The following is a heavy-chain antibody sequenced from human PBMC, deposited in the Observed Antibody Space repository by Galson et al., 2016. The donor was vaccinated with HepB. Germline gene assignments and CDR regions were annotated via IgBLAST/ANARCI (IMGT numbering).Heavy chain of an antibody. D-gene: IGHD5-24*01. J-gene: IGHJ4*02. CDR1: GGSFTGSY. V-gene: IGHV4-34*01. CDR3: SRGLDAYKAGNY. CDR2: IHPSGST. Sequence: SETLSLTCGVYGGSFTGSYCNWFRQPPGMGLEWIGEIHPSGSTSYNPSLGSRVTISLDTSKNQFSLKVDSVTAADTAVYFCSRGLDAYKAGNYWGQGTLVTVAA.